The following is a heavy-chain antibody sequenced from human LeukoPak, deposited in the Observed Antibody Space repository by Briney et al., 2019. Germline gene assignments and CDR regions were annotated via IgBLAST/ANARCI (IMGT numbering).Heavy chain of an antibody. CDR2: ISSSSSYI. V-gene: IGHV3-21*01. CDR1: GFTFSNAW. Sequence: GGSLRLSCAASGFTFSNAWMSWVRQAPGKGLEWVSSISSSSSYIYYADSVKGRFTISRDNSKNTLYLQMNSLRAEDTAVYYCAKDGRKIAAADFDYWGQGTLVTVSS. D-gene: IGHD6-13*01. CDR3: AKDGRKIAAADFDY. J-gene: IGHJ4*02.